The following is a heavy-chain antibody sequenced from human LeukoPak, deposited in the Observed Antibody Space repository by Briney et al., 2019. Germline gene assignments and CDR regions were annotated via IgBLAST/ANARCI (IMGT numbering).Heavy chain of an antibody. CDR2: ISYDGSNK. Sequence: GGSLRLSCAASGFTFSSYAMHWVRQAPGKGLEWVAVISYDGSNKYYADSVKGRFTISRDNSKNSLYLQMNSLRAEDTAVYYCARALIGYYFDYWGQGTLVTVSS. D-gene: IGHD2-8*01. J-gene: IGHJ4*02. CDR1: GFTFSSYA. V-gene: IGHV3-30*04. CDR3: ARALIGYYFDY.